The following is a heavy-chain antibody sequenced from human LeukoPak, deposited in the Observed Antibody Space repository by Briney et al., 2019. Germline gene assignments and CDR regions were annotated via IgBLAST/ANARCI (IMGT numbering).Heavy chain of an antibody. V-gene: IGHV3-23*01. D-gene: IGHD2-8*01. CDR3: ARDRHCSNGVCYNPPGMDV. CDR1: GFTFSSYA. CDR2: ISKSGGSS. Sequence: GGSLRLSCAASGFTFSSYAMSWVRQAPGKGLEWVSGISKSGGSSYYADSVKGRFTISRDNFKNTLYLQMNSLRAEDTAVYYCARDRHCSNGVCYNPPGMDVWGQGTTVTVSS. J-gene: IGHJ6*02.